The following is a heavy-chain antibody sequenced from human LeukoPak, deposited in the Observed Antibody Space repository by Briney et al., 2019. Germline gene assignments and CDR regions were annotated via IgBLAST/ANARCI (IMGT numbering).Heavy chain of an antibody. D-gene: IGHD4-17*01. Sequence: SETLSLTCTVSGGSISSYYWSWIRQPPGKGLECIGHVYYSGSTNYNPSLKSRVTISVDTSKNQFSLKLSSVTAADTAVYYCARQTTVTLDAFDIWGQGTMVTVSS. V-gene: IGHV4-59*01. CDR3: ARQTTVTLDAFDI. J-gene: IGHJ3*02. CDR1: GGSISSYY. CDR2: VYYSGST.